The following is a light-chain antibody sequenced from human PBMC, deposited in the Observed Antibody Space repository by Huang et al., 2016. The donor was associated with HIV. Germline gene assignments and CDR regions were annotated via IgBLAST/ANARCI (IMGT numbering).Light chain of an antibody. V-gene: IGKV1-NL1*01. CDR1: QGISNS. J-gene: IGKJ1*01. CDR3: QQYYSIPWT. CDR2: AAS. Sequence: DIQMTQSPSSLSASVKDRVTITCRASQGISNSLAWYQQKPGKAPKLLLYAASRLESGVPSRLSGSGSGTDDALTISSLQPEDFATYYCQQYYSIPWTFGQGTKVEI.